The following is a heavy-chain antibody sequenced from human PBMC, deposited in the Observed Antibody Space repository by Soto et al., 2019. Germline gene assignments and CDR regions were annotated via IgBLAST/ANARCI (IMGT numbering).Heavy chain of an antibody. CDR3: ARGPSVSRSWPFDY. CDR1: GGSISNYY. Sequence: SETLSLTCTVSGGSISNYYWSWIRQPPVKGLEWIAYIYYTGSTNYNPSLKSRATISVDTPKNQFSLNLSSVTAADTAVYYCARGPSVSRSWPFDYWGQGTLVTVSS. CDR2: IYYTGST. V-gene: IGHV4-59*12. D-gene: IGHD6-13*01. J-gene: IGHJ4*02.